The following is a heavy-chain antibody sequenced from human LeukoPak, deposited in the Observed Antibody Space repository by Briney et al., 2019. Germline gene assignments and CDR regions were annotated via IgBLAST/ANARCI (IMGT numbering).Heavy chain of an antibody. J-gene: IGHJ4*02. Sequence: GRSLRLSCAASGFTFSSYGMHWVRQAPGKGLEWVAVISFDGSDKYYTDSVRGRFTISRDNSKNTLYLQMNSLSAEDTAIYYCTRDYRDYSRSWYYFVYWGQGTLVTVSS. CDR2: ISFDGSDK. CDR3: TRDYRDYSRSWYYFVY. V-gene: IGHV3-30*03. CDR1: GFTFSSYG. D-gene: IGHD6-13*01.